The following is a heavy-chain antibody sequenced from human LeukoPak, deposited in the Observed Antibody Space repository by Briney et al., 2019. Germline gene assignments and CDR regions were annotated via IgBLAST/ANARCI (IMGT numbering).Heavy chain of an antibody. V-gene: IGHV3-74*01. CDR2: INSDGSST. CDR1: GFTFSSYW. J-gene: IGHJ3*02. CDR3: AIQYYYDSSGYYPDAFDI. Sequence: GGSLRLSCAASGFTFSSYWMHWVRQAPGKGLVWVSRINSDGSSTSYADSVKGRFTISRDNAKNTLYLQMNSLRAEDTAVYYCAIQYYYDSSGYYPDAFDIWGRGTMVTVSS. D-gene: IGHD3-22*01.